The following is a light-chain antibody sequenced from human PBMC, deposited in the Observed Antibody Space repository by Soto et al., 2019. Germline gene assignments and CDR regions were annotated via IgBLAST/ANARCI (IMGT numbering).Light chain of an antibody. Sequence: QSVLTQPRSVSGSPGQSVTISCTGTSSDVGSYNRVSWYQQPPGTAPKLMIYEVSNRPSGVPDRFSGSKSGNTASLTISGLQAEDEADYYCNSYTSSGTPVFGTGTXVTV. CDR3: NSYTSSGTPV. CDR2: EVS. J-gene: IGLJ1*01. CDR1: SSDVGSYNR. V-gene: IGLV2-18*02.